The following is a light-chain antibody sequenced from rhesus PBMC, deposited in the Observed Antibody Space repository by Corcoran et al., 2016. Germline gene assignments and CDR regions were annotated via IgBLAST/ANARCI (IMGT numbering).Light chain of an antibody. J-gene: IGKJ2*01. V-gene: IGKV3-24*04. CDR2: GAS. CDR1: QSVGSY. Sequence: ETVVTQSPATLSLSPGERATLSCRASQSVGSYLAWYQPKPGQAPRLLSYGASSRATGIPDRFSGSGSGTDFTITISSLEPEDVGVYYCQQSSNLYSFGQGTKVEIK. CDR3: QQSSNLYS.